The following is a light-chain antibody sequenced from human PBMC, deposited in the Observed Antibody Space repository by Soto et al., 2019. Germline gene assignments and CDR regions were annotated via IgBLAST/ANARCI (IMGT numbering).Light chain of an antibody. CDR1: QSVSSY. J-gene: IGKJ5*01. V-gene: IGKV3-11*01. CDR3: QQRSNWPPTIT. CDR2: DAY. Sequence: EIVLTQSPATLSLSPGERATLSCRASQSVSSYLAWYQQKPGQAPRLLIYDAYNRATGIPARFSGSESGTDFTLTISSLEPEDFAVYYCQQRSNWPPTITFCQGTRLEIK.